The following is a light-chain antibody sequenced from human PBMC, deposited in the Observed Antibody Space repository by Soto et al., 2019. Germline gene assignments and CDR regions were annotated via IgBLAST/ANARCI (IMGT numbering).Light chain of an antibody. CDR1: SSNIGNSY. J-gene: IGLJ2*01. CDR3: GTWDGGLSAAVV. CDR2: DND. V-gene: IGLV1-51*01. Sequence: QTVVTQPPSVSAAPGQKVTISCSGTSSNIGNSYVSWYQQLPGTAPKLLIYDNDERPSGIPDRFSGSKSGTSATLDITGLQTGDEADYYCGTWDGGLSAAVVFGGGTKLTVL.